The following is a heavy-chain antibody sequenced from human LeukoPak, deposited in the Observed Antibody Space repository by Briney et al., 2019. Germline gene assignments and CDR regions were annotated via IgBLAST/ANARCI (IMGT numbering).Heavy chain of an antibody. CDR1: GFTFSSYS. CDR3: ARSPSVAGKFYGMDV. CDR2: ISSSSSYI. V-gene: IGHV3-21*01. J-gene: IGHJ6*02. D-gene: IGHD6-19*01. Sequence: PGGSLRLSCAASGFTFSSYSMNWVRQAPGKGLEWVSSISSSSSYIYYADSVKGRFTISRDNAKNSLYLQMNSLRAEDTAVYYCARSPSVAGKFYGMDVWGQGTTVTVSS.